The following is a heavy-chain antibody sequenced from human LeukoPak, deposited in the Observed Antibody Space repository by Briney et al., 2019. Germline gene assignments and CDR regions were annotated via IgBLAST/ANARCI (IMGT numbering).Heavy chain of an antibody. Sequence: PGRSLRLSCAASEFTFSNFGMHWVRQAPGKGLEWVAVISFDGTNKFYAESVKDRFTISRDNSKNTLYLQMNSVTTEDTAVYYCAKGVLRYFDWGKGAFDIWGQGTVVTVSS. CDR2: ISFDGTNK. D-gene: IGHD3-9*01. J-gene: IGHJ3*02. CDR3: AKGVLRYFDWGKGAFDI. V-gene: IGHV3-30*18. CDR1: EFTFSNFG.